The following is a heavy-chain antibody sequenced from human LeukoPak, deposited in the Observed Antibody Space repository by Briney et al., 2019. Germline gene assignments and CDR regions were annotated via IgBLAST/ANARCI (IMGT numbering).Heavy chain of an antibody. CDR3: ARVFYGSGSYYYFDY. D-gene: IGHD3-10*01. Sequence: SETLYLTFTVSGGSISSYYWSWIRQPPGRGLEWIGYIYYSGSTNYKPSLKSRVTLSVDTSKNQFSLKLSSVTAADTAVYYCARVFYGSGSYYYFDYWGQGTLVTVSS. CDR1: GGSISSYY. J-gene: IGHJ4*02. CDR2: IYYSGST. V-gene: IGHV4-59*01.